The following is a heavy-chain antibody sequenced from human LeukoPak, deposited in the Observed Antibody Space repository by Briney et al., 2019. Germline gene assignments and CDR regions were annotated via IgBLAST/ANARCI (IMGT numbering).Heavy chain of an antibody. CDR1: GFTVSSNY. J-gene: IGHJ6*02. D-gene: IGHD5-24*01. V-gene: IGHV3-53*01. CDR3: ARDPVVGDGYNVYYYYGMDV. CDR2: IYSGGST. Sequence: GGSLRLSCAASGFTVSSNYMSWVRQAPGKGLEWVSVIYSGGSTYFADSVKGRFTISRDNSKNTLYLQMNSLRAEDTAVYYCARDPVVGDGYNVYYYYGMDVWGQGTTVTVSS.